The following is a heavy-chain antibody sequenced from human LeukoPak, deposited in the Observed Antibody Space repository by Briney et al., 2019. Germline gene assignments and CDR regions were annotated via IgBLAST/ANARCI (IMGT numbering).Heavy chain of an antibody. CDR1: GFTFSSYG. V-gene: IGHV3-30*18. CDR2: ISYDGSNK. CDR3: AKVGVAARRDAFDI. Sequence: PGGSLRLSCAASGFTFSSYGMHWVRQAPGKGLEWVAVISYDGSNKYYADSVKGRFTISRDNSKNTLYLQMNSLRAEDTAVYYCAKVGVAARRDAFDIWGQGTMVTVSS. D-gene: IGHD6-6*01. J-gene: IGHJ3*02.